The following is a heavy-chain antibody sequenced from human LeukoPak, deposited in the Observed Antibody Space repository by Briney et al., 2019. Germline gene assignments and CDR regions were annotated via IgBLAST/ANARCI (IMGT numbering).Heavy chain of an antibody. Sequence: KPSQTLSLTCTVSGGSISSGGYYWSWIRQHPGKGLEWIGYIYYSGSTYYNPSLKSRVTISVDTSKNQFSLKLSSVTAAVTDVYHCARGRSQSYYYYMDVWGKGTTFTVSS. CDR1: GGSISSGGYY. CDR2: IYYSGST. CDR3: ARGRSQSYYYYMDV. J-gene: IGHJ6*03. V-gene: IGHV4-31*03.